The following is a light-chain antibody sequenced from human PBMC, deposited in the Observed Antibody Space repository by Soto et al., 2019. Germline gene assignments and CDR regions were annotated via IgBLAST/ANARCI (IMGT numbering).Light chain of an antibody. CDR1: QGISNY. J-gene: IGKJ5*01. CDR2: DAS. Sequence: DIQMTQSPSSLSASGGDRVTITRRASQGISNYLAWYQHERGGAPKGLVYDASNLEAGVPSRFRGSGSGTDFTFTISRLQPGDIATYYCQQYENLPTFGQGTRLEI. CDR3: QQYENLPT. V-gene: IGKV1-33*01.